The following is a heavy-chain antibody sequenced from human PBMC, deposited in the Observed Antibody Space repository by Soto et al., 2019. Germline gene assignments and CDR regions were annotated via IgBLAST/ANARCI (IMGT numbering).Heavy chain of an antibody. J-gene: IGHJ5*02. Sequence: QVHLVESGGGVVQPGGSLTIACVGSGFAFSTYGMHWVRQATAKGLEWVALISYDGTDKYYADSVKGRFSISRDNSKQTLSLQMDSLRPEDTAVYYCAKDFGAWSDSWGQGTLVNVSS. CDR2: ISYDGTDK. D-gene: IGHD6-19*01. CDR3: AKDFGAWSDS. V-gene: IGHV3-30*18. CDR1: GFAFSTYG.